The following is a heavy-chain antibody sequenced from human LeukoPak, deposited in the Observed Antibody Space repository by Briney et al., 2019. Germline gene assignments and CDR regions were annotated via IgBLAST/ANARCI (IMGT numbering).Heavy chain of an antibody. D-gene: IGHD3-22*01. V-gene: IGHV4-34*01. CDR1: GGSFSGYY. CDR3: ARGVHYDSSGYSFDY. CDR2: INHSGST. J-gene: IGHJ4*02. Sequence: SETLSLTCAVYGGSFSGYYWSWIRQPPGKGLEWIGEINHSGSTNYNPSLKSRVTISVDTSKNQFSLKLSSVTAADTAVYYCARGVHYDSSGYSFDYWGQGTLVTVSS.